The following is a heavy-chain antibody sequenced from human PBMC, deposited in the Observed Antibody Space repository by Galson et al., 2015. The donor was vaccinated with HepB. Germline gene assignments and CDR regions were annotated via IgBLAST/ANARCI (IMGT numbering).Heavy chain of an antibody. J-gene: IGHJ4*02. CDR1: GFTFSSYA. CDR3: ARDAYDSSGYPHF. V-gene: IGHV3-30-3*01. Sequence: SLRLSCAASGFTFSSYAMHWVRQAPGKGLGGGAVISYEGSNKYYADSVRGRFTISRDNSKNTLYLQMNSLRAEDTAVYYCARDAYDSSGYPHFWGQGTLVTVSS. CDR2: ISYEGSNK. D-gene: IGHD3-22*01.